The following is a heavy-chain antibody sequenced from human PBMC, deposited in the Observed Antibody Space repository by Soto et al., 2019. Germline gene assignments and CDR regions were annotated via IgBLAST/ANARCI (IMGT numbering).Heavy chain of an antibody. CDR1: GGSISSSSFH. CDR3: ARRERAAGTDWWFDP. D-gene: IGHD6-13*01. J-gene: IGHJ5*02. Sequence: QLQLQESGPGLVKPSETLSLTCTVSGGSISSSSFHWGWIRQPPGKGLEWIGSIYYSGSTYYSPSLKSRVTISVDTTNNQFSMKLSSVTAADTAVYYCARRERAAGTDWWFDPWGQGTLVTVSS. CDR2: IYYSGST. V-gene: IGHV4-39*01.